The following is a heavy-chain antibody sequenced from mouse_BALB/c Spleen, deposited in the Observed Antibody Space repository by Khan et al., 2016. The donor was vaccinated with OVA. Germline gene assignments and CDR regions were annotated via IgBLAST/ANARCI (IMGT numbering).Heavy chain of an antibody. CDR2: ISYSGNT. V-gene: IGHV3-2*02. D-gene: IGHD1-1*01. J-gene: IGHJ2*01. Sequence: EVKLEVSGPGLVKPSQSLSLTCTVTGYSITSDYAWNWIRQFPGNKLEWMGHISYSGNTKYNPSLKSRISTTRDTSKNQFFLQLNSGTTEDTATYYCARIYGGDFDYWGQGTTLTVSS. CDR3: ARIYGGDFDY. CDR1: GYSITSDYA.